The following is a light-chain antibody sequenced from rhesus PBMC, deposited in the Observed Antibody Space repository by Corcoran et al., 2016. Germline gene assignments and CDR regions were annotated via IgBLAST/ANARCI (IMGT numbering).Light chain of an antibody. Sequence: DIQMTQSPSSLSASVGDTVTITCRASQTISSWLAWYQQQPGKAPDLLIYKASNLQSGVPSRFSGSGAGTDFTLTISSLQSEDFATYYCQQYASSPYSFGQGTKVEI. CDR3: QQYASSPYS. CDR2: KAS. V-gene: IGKV1-22*01. J-gene: IGKJ2*01. CDR1: QTISSW.